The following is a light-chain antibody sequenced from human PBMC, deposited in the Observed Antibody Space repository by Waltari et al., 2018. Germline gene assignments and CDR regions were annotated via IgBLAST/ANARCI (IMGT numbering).Light chain of an antibody. V-gene: IGLV1-40*01. Sequence: QSVLTQPPSVSGAPGQRVTISCTGSGSNLGAGYDVTWYQHLPRAAPKPLIYGSSSRPLGVPDRFFGSTSGTSASLAITGLQAEDEGDYYCQSYDTSLSVVFGGGTKLTVL. CDR2: GSS. J-gene: IGLJ3*02. CDR3: QSYDTSLSVV. CDR1: GSNLGAGYD.